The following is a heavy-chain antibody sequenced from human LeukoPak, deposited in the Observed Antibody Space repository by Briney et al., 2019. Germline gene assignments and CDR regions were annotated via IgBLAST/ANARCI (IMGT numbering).Heavy chain of an antibody. CDR2: IYYSGST. CDR1: GGSISSGGYY. CDR3: ARGLGYSYATEY. Sequence: SQTLSLTCTVSGGSISSGGYYWSWIRQHPGKGLEWIGYIYYSGSTNYNPSLKSRVTISVDRSKNQFSLKLSSVTAADTAVYYCARGLGYSYATEYWGQGTLVTVSS. J-gene: IGHJ4*02. D-gene: IGHD5-18*01. V-gene: IGHV4-31*03.